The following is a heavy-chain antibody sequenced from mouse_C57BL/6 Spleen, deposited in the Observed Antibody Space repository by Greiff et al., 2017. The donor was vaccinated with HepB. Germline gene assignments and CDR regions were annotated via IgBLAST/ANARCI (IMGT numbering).Heavy chain of an antibody. V-gene: IGHV1-80*01. CDR1: GYAFSSYW. CDR3: ARPGGYAMDY. CDR2: IYPGDGDT. Sequence: QVQLKESGAELVKPGASVKISCKASGYAFSSYWMNWVKQRPGKGLEWIGQIYPGDGDTNYNGKFKGKATLTADKSSSTAYMQLSRLTSEDSAVYFCARPGGYAMDYWGQGTSVTVSS. J-gene: IGHJ4*01.